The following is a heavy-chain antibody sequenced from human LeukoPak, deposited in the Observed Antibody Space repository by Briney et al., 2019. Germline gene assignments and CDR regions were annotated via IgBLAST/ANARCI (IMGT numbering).Heavy chain of an antibody. V-gene: IGHV1-2*06. J-gene: IGHJ4*02. CDR2: INPNSGGT. CDR1: GYTFTGYY. CDR3: ARYHYGSGSYPPNLDY. D-gene: IGHD3-10*01. Sequence: ASVKVSCKASGYTFTGYYMHWVREAPGPGLEWMGRINPNSGGTNYAQKFQGRVTMTRDTSISTAYMELSRLRSGATAVYYCARYHYGSGSYPPNLDYWGQGTLVTVSS.